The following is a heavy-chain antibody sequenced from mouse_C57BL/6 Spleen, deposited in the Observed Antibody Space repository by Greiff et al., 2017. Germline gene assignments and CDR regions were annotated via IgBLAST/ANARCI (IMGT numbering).Heavy chain of an antibody. CDR2: IDPSDSYT. CDR1: GYTFTSYW. Sequence: QVQLQQPGAELVMPGASVKLSCKASGYTFTSYWMHWVKQRPGQGLEWIGEIDPSDSYTNYNQKFKGKSTLTVDKSSSTAYMQLSSLTSEDSAVYYCAGGGDAGYFDCWGQGTTLTVSS. V-gene: IGHV1-69*01. CDR3: AGGGDAGYFDC. J-gene: IGHJ2*01.